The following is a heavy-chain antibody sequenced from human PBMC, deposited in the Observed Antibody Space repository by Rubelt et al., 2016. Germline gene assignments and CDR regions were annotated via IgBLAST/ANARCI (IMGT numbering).Heavy chain of an antibody. V-gene: IGHV1-3*01. CDR3: ARDRTWLVPGLDAFDI. J-gene: IGHJ3*02. D-gene: IGHD6-19*01. Sequence: QVQFVQSGAEVKKPGASVKVSCKASGYTFTSYAMHWVRQAPGQRLEWMGWINAGNGNTNYAQKLQGRVTMTTDTSTSTAYMELRSLRSDDTAVYYCARDRTWLVPGLDAFDIWGQGTMVTVSS. CDR2: INAGNGNT. CDR1: GYTFTSYA.